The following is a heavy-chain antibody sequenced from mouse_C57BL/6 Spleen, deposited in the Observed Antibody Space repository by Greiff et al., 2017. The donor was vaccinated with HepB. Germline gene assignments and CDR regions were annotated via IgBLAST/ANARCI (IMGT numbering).Heavy chain of an antibody. J-gene: IGHJ2*01. CDR1: GYTFTSYW. V-gene: IGHV1-53*01. CDR2: INPSNGGT. D-gene: IGHD1-1*01. CDR3: ATGSSYDDYFDY. Sequence: QVQLQQSGTDLVKPGASVKLSCKASGYTFTSYWMHWVKQRPGQGLEWIGNINPSNGGTNYNEKFKSKATLTVDKSSSTAYMQLSSLTSEDSAVYYCATGSSYDDYFDYWGQGTTLTVSS.